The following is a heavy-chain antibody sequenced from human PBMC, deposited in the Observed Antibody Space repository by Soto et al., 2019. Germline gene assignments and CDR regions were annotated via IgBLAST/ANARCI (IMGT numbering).Heavy chain of an antibody. CDR3: TIDCLGPNRRQLAF. Sequence: SVKVSCKASGGTFTSYSITWGRQAPGQGLEWVGRVIPVPKTADYAQKFQGRITITADKSTNTAYMELSSLTPEDTAVYYCTIDCLGPNRRQLAFWGQGTLVPGSS. J-gene: IGHJ1*01. V-gene: IGHV1-69*08. CDR2: VIPVPKTA. CDR1: GGTFTSYS. D-gene: IGHD1-1*01.